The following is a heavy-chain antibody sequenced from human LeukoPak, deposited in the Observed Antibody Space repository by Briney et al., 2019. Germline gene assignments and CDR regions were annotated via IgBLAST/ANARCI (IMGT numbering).Heavy chain of an antibody. V-gene: IGHV1-3*01. CDR3: ARGYCDTTNCYSYDY. Sequence: ASVKVSCKASGYTFTNSALHWVRQAPGERLEWMGWINGGNGNTKYSQGFQGRVTITRDTSASTAYMELSRLRSEDTAVYYCARGYCDTTNCYSYDYWGQGTLVTVSS. D-gene: IGHD2-2*01. CDR1: GYTFTNSA. CDR2: INGGNGNT. J-gene: IGHJ4*02.